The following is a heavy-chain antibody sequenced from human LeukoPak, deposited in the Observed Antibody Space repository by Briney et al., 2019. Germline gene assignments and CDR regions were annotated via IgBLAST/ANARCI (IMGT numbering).Heavy chain of an antibody. V-gene: IGHV3-23*01. CDR1: GIIFGSHG. J-gene: IGHJ4*02. Sequence: GGSLRLSCAASGIIFGSHGMAWVRQAPGKGLEWVSSIRPNGDRTFYADFVKGRFTISRDNSKNTVSLHMNSLRAEDSAIYRCARGPVSSSGFFGYWGQGTLVTVSS. D-gene: IGHD6-19*01. CDR2: IRPNGDRT. CDR3: ARGPVSSSGFFGY.